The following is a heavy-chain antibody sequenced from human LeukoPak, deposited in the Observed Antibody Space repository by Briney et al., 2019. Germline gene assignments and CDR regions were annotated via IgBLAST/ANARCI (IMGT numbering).Heavy chain of an antibody. Sequence: SETLSLTCTVSGGSISSSSYYWGWIRQPPGKGLGWIGSIYYSGSTYYNPSLKSRVTISVDTSKNQFSLKLSSVTAADTAVYYCARAGYSSSWYYLDYWGQGTLVTVSS. J-gene: IGHJ4*02. CDR3: ARAGYSSSWYYLDY. CDR2: IYYSGST. D-gene: IGHD6-13*01. CDR1: GGSISSSSYY. V-gene: IGHV4-39*07.